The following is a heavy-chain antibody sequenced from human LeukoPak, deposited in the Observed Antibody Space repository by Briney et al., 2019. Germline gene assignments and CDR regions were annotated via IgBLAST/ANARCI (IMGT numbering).Heavy chain of an antibody. V-gene: IGHV4-59*11. CDR3: ARDFSDIVVVPAARGASTTARYYYMDV. D-gene: IGHD2-2*01. CDR1: GGSINDHY. J-gene: IGHJ6*03. Sequence: KASETLSLTCTVSGGSINDHYWSWIRQPPGKGLEWVGYISYTGTTNYNPSLKSRVTISVDTSKNQFSLKLSSVTAADTAVYYCARDFSDIVVVPAARGASTTARYYYMDVWGKGTTVTVSS. CDR2: ISYTGTT.